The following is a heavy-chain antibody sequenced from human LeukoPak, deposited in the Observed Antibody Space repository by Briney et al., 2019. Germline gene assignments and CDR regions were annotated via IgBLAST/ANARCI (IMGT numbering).Heavy chain of an antibody. D-gene: IGHD2-2*01. CDR3: ARRQADIVVVPAARFFWFDP. CDR2: INHSGST. J-gene: IGHJ5*02. V-gene: IGHV4-39*07. Sequence: SETLSLTCTVSGGSISSGGYYWSWIRQHPGKGLEWIGEINHSGSTNYNPSLKSRVTISVDTSKNQFSLKLSSVTAADTAVYYCARRQADIVVVPAARFFWFDPWGQGTLVTVSS. CDR1: GGSISSGGYY.